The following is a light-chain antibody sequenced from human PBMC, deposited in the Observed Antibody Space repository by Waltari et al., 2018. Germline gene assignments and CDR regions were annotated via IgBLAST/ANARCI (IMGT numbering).Light chain of an antibody. V-gene: IGLV1-51*01. CDR3: GTWDTDLSVV. J-gene: IGLJ2*01. Sequence: QSVLTHPPSVSAAPGQKVTISCSGPGSNIGNNFVSWYQQLPGTAPKLLPYDNNKRPSGIPDRFSGSKSGTSATLGITGLQTGEEADYYCGTWDTDLSVVFGGGTKLTVL. CDR2: DNN. CDR1: GSNIGNNF.